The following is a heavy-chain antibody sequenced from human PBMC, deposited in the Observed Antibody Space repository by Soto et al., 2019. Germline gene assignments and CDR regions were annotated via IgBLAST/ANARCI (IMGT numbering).Heavy chain of an antibody. CDR2: IDPSDSYT. CDR3: ARHARMRQWLAPGNPTGLRRFDP. Sequence: PGESLKISCKGSGYSFTSYWNSWVRQMPGKGLEGMGRIDPSDSYTNYSPSFQGHVTISADKSISTAYLQWSSLKASDTAMYYCARHARMRQWLAPGNPTGLRRFDPWGQGTLVTVSS. J-gene: IGHJ5*02. CDR1: GYSFTSYW. D-gene: IGHD6-19*01. V-gene: IGHV5-10-1*01.